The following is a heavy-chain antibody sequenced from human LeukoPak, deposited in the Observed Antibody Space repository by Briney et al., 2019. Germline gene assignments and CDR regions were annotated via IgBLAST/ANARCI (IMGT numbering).Heavy chain of an antibody. D-gene: IGHD4-17*01. V-gene: IGHV3-74*01. J-gene: IGHJ4*02. Sequence: GGSLRLSCAASGFTFSSYWMHWLRQAPGKGLVWVSRMNSDGSSTSYAGSVKGRFTISRDNAKNTLYLQMNRLRAEDTAVYYCARADVSVTTFDYWGQGTLVTVSS. CDR3: ARADVSVTTFDY. CDR2: MNSDGSST. CDR1: GFTFSSYW.